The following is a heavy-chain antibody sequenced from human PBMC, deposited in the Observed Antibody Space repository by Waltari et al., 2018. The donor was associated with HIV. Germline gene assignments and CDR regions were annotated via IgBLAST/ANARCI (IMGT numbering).Heavy chain of an antibody. CDR3: ARDRNYYYDSSGYFFNAFDI. Sequence: QVQLQESGPGLVKPSQTLSLTCTVSGGSISSGSYYWRGIGQPAGKGLGWMGRICTSGTTNHNPSLNRRVTRSVDTSKNQFSLKLSSVTAADTAVYYCARDRNYYYDSSGYFFNAFDIWGQGTMVTVSS. CDR1: GGSISSGSYY. V-gene: IGHV4-61*02. CDR2: ICTSGTT. D-gene: IGHD3-22*01. J-gene: IGHJ3*02.